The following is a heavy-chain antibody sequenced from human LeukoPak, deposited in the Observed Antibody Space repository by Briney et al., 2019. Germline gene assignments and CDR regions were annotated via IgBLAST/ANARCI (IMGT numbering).Heavy chain of an antibody. CDR1: GGSISSINSNY. D-gene: IGHD4-23*01. CDR2: IYNSGST. V-gene: IGHV4-59*08. Sequence: PSETLSLTCTVSGGSISSINSNYCSWIRQPPGKGLEWIGYIYNSGSTNYNPSLKSRLTISVDTSKHQFSLKLSSVPAADTAVYYCARQAGGNSGPFDYWGQGTVVTVPS. CDR3: ARQAGGNSGPFDY. J-gene: IGHJ4*02.